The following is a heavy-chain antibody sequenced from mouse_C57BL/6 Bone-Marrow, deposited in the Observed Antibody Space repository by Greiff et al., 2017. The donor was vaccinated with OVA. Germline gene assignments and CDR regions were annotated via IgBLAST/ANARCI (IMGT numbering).Heavy chain of an antibody. J-gene: IGHJ1*03. CDR1: GFTFTDYY. Sequence: EVQLVESGGGLVQPGGSLILSCAASGFTFTDYYMSWVRQPPGKALEWLGFIRNKANGYTTEYSASVKGRFTISRDNSQSILYLQMNALRAEDSATYYCARYMRGYYYGSSYYWYFDVWGTGTTVTVSS. D-gene: IGHD1-1*01. CDR3: ARYMRGYYYGSSYYWYFDV. V-gene: IGHV7-3*01. CDR2: IRNKANGYTT.